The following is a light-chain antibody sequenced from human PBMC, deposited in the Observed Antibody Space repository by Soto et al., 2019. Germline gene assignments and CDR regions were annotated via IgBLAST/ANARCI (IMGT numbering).Light chain of an antibody. CDR3: QQYNNWPPWT. CDR1: QSVSSN. V-gene: IGKV3-15*01. CDR2: GAS. J-gene: IGKJ1*01. Sequence: IVMPQSPSTLSLSPGKRAPLSCRASQSVSSNLAWYQQKPGQAPRLLIYGASTRATGIPARFSGSGSGTEFTLTISSLQSEDFAVYYCQQYNNWPPWTFGQGTKVDIK.